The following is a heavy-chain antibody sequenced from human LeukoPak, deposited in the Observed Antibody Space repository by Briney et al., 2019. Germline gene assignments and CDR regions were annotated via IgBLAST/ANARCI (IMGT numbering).Heavy chain of an antibody. Sequence: GRSLRLSCAASGFTFDDYAMHWVRQAPGKSLEWVSGISWNSGSIGYADSVKGRFTISRDNAKNSLYLQMNSLRAEDMALYYCAKDKGYGSGSYNYFDYWGQGTLVTVSS. CDR2: ISWNSGSI. D-gene: IGHD3-10*01. J-gene: IGHJ4*02. CDR3: AKDKGYGSGSYNYFDY. V-gene: IGHV3-9*03. CDR1: GFTFDDYA.